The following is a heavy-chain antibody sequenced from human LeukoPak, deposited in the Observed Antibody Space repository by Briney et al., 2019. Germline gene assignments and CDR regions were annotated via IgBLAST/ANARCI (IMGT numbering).Heavy chain of an antibody. D-gene: IGHD3-9*01. CDR2: IYSGDSDT. CDR3: ARRAFDYWYFDL. V-gene: IGHV5-51*01. J-gene: IGHJ2*01. Sequence: GESLKISCKDSGYSFNIYWIAWVRQMPGKGLERMGIIYSGDSDTRYSPSFQGQVTISADKSISTAYLQWSSLKASDTAMYYCARRAFDYWYFDLWGRGTLVTVSS. CDR1: GYSFNIYW.